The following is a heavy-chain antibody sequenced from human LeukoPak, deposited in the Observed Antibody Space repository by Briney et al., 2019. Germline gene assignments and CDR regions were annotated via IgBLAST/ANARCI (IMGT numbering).Heavy chain of an antibody. J-gene: IGHJ2*01. CDR2: IYHSGST. D-gene: IGHD3-9*01. V-gene: IGHV4-38-2*02. Sequence: KPSETLSLTCTVSGYSISSGYYWGWIRPPPGKGLEWIGSIYHSGSTYYNPSLKSRVTISVDTSKNQFSLKLSSVTAADTAVYYCARRNPSNFDWFPVVDLWGRGTLVTVSS. CDR1: GYSISSGYY. CDR3: ARRNPSNFDWFPVVDL.